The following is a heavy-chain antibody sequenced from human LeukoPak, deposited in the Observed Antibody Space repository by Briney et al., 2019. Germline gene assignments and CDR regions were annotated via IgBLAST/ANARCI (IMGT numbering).Heavy chain of an antibody. CDR1: GFTFSSYG. CDR2: ISYDGSNK. D-gene: IGHD5-18*01. J-gene: IGHJ4*02. Sequence: GGSLRLSCAASGFTFSSYGMHWVRQAPGKGLEWVAVISYDGSNKYYADSVKGRFTISRDNSKNTLYLQMNSLRAEDTAVYYCARGTTGLWYDYWGQGTLVTVSS. V-gene: IGHV3-30*03. CDR3: ARGTTGLWYDY.